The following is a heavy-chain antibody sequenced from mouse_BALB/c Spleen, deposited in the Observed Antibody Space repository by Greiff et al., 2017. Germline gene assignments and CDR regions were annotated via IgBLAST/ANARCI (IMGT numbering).Heavy chain of an antibody. CDR1: GFNIKDTY. CDR2: IDPANGNT. J-gene: IGHJ2*01. D-gene: IGHD1-1*01. CDR3: ASLYYYGSSYY. Sequence: EVKLMESGAELVKPGASVKLSCTASGFNIKDTYMHWVKQRPEQGLEWIGRIDPANGNTKYDPKFQGKATITADTSSNTAYLQLSSLTSEDTAVYYCASLYYYGSSYYWGQGTTLTVSS. V-gene: IGHV14-3*02.